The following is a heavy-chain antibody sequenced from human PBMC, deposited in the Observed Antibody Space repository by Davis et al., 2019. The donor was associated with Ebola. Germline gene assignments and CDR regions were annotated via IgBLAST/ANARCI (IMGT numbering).Heavy chain of an antibody. Sequence: ASVKVSCKASGYTFTSYDINWVRQATGQGLEWMGWMNPNSGNTGYAQKFQGRVTMTRNTSISTAYMELSSLRSEDTAVYYCARGGGQLLGYRDYYGMDVWGQGTTVTVSS. CDR3: ARGGGQLLGYRDYYGMDV. J-gene: IGHJ6*02. CDR2: MNPNSGNT. D-gene: IGHD2-2*01. V-gene: IGHV1-8*01. CDR1: GYTFTSYD.